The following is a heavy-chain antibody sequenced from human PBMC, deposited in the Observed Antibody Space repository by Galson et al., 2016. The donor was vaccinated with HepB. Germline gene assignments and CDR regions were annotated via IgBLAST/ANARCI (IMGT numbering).Heavy chain of an antibody. J-gene: IGHJ4*02. D-gene: IGHD1-26*01. V-gene: IGHV2-5*02. CDR3: AHRRGGFTWSGTFAS. CDR2: IYSDDGK. Sequence: PALVKPTQTLTLTCSLSGFSLSTDGVAVAWIRQPPGKALEWLALIYSDDGKRYNPSLESRLTIVQDKSKNQVVLTMTNVSPVDTGTYFCAHRRGGFTWSGTFASWGQGTLVTVSA. CDR1: GFSLSTDGVA.